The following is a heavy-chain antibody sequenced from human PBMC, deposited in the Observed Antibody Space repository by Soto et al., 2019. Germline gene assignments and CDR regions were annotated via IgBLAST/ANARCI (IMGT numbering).Heavy chain of an antibody. J-gene: IGHJ3*02. CDR3: TLGSWSAETFDI. V-gene: IGHV1-69*02. CDR2: IIPMFDIT. Sequence: ASVKVSCKASGGTFSTYTIIWVRQAPGQGLEWMGRIIPMFDITNTAQSFQGRVTITADKSTSTAYLELSTLRSDDTAMYFCTLGSWSAETFDIWGRGTMVTVSS. CDR1: GGTFSTYT. D-gene: IGHD6-13*01.